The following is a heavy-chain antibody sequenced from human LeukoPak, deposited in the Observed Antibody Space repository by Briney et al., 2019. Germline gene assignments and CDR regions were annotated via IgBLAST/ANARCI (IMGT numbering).Heavy chain of an antibody. CDR3: ARQNGYNSK. CDR1: GGSFSGYY. D-gene: IGHD5-24*01. V-gene: IGHV4-34*01. CDR2: INHSGST. Sequence: PSETLSLTCAVYGGSFSGYYWSWIRQPPGKGLEWIGEINHSGSTNYNPSLKSRVTISVDTSKNQFSLKLSSVTAADTAVYYCARQNGYNSKWGQGTLVTVSS. J-gene: IGHJ4*02.